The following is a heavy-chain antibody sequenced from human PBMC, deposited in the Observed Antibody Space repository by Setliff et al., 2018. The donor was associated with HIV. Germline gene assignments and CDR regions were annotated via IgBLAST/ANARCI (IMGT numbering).Heavy chain of an antibody. Sequence: SETLSLTCTVSGGSMSTGNYYWSWVRQPAGKTLEWMGRTYISGSTYYNPSIKSRGSIAIDTSKNQFSLELRSVTAADTAVYYYARDNSYYYGSGSHYWYGMDVWGQGTTVTVPQ. CDR1: GGSMSTGNYY. D-gene: IGHD3-10*01. CDR3: ARDNSYYYGSGSHYWYGMDV. CDR2: TYISGST. J-gene: IGHJ6*01. V-gene: IGHV4-61*02.